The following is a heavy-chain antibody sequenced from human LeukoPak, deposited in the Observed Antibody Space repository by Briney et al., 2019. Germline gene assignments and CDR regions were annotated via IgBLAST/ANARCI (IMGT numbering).Heavy chain of an antibody. CDR1: GYTFTIYG. V-gene: IGHV1-18*01. Sequence: ASATVSCTSSGYTFTIYGISWVRQAPGQGLEWMGWISAYNGNTNYAQKLQGRVTMTTDTSTSTAYMELRSLRSDDTAVYYCARDYLGVVVAYPPYYWGQGTLVTVSS. D-gene: IGHD2-15*01. J-gene: IGHJ4*02. CDR3: ARDYLGVVVAYPPYY. CDR2: ISAYNGNT.